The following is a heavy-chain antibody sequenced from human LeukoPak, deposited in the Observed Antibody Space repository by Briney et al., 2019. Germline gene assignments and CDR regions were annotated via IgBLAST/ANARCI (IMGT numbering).Heavy chain of an antibody. D-gene: IGHD1-26*01. CDR1: GGTFSSYA. V-gene: IGHV1-69*05. CDR3: AREGAEGPFDY. CDR2: IIPIFGTA. J-gene: IGHJ4*02. Sequence: SVKVSCKASGGTFSSYAISWVRRAPGQGREWMGRIIPIFGTANYAQKFQGRVTITTDESTGTAYMELSSLRSEDTAVYYCAREGAEGPFDYWGQGTLLTVSS.